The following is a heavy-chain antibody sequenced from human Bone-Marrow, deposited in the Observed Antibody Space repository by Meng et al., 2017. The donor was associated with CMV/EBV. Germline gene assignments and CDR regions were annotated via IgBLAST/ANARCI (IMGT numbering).Heavy chain of an antibody. CDR1: GYTFTSYY. J-gene: IGHJ5*02. CDR3: ARGDIVLMVYASNWFDP. D-gene: IGHD2-8*01. V-gene: IGHV1-8*02. CDR2: MNPNSGNT. Sequence: GESLKISCKASGYTFTSYYMHWVRQATGQGLEWMGWMNPNSGNTGYAQKFQGRVTMTRNTSISTAYMELSSLRSEDTAVYYCARGDIVLMVYASNWFDPWGQGTLVTVSS.